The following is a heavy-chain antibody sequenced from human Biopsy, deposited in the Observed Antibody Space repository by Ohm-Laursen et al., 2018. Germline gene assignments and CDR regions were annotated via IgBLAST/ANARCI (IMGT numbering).Heavy chain of an antibody. CDR3: ARDYGLELGGLEAFDI. Sequence: GTLSLTCTVSGGSLKNYYWSWIRQPAGKGLEWIGRVYTSGSTSYNPSLESRITMSVVTSKNQFSLKVTSMTAADTALYYCARDYGLELGGLEAFDIWGQGTMVTVSS. CDR2: VYTSGST. D-gene: IGHD1-7*01. J-gene: IGHJ3*02. CDR1: GGSLKNYY. V-gene: IGHV4-4*07.